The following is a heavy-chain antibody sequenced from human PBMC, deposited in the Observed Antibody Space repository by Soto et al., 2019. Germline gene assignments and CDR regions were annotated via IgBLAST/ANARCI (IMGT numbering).Heavy chain of an antibody. J-gene: IGHJ4*02. CDR3: TNDYGDYGDYGYYFDY. CDR2: IRSKANSYAT. CDR1: GFTFSGSA. Sequence: EVQLVESGGGLVQPGGSLKLSCAASGFTFSGSAMHWVRQASGKGLEWVGRIRSKANSYATAYAASVKGRFTISRDDSKNTAYLLMNSLKTEDTAVYYCTNDYGDYGDYGYYFDYWGQGTLVTVSS. D-gene: IGHD4-17*01. V-gene: IGHV3-73*02.